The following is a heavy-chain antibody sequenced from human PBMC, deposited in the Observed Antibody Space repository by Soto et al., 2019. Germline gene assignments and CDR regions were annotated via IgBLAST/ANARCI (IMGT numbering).Heavy chain of an antibody. CDR2: MNPNSGNT. V-gene: IGHV1-8*01. D-gene: IGHD4-17*01. Sequence: ASVKVSCKASGYTFTSYDINLVRQATGQGLEWMGWMNPNSGNTGYAQKFQGRVTMTRNTSISTAYMELSSLRSEDTAVYYCARGDAADYVVDYWGQGTLVTVSS. CDR3: ARGDAADYVVDY. CDR1: GYTFTSYD. J-gene: IGHJ4*02.